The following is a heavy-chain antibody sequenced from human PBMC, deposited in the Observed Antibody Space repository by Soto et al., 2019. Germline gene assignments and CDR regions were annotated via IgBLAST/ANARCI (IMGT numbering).Heavy chain of an antibody. V-gene: IGHV3-23*01. Sequence: GGSLRLSCAASGFTFSSYAMGWVRQGPGKGLEWVAVVSIGGSSHYADSVRGRFTISRDNSKNTLSLQMNSLTAEDTAVYFCAKRRGAGGHFDYWGQGALVTVSS. CDR3: AKRRGAGGHFDY. CDR2: VSIGGSS. CDR1: GFTFSSYA. D-gene: IGHD2-15*01. J-gene: IGHJ4*02.